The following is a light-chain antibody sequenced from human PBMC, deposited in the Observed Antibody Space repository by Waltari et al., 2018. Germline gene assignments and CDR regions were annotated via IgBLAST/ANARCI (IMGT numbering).Light chain of an antibody. CDR2: GAS. V-gene: IGKV3D-15*01. J-gene: IGKJ3*01. CDR3: QQYNNWPPLFT. CDR1: QTISSN. Sequence: EIVMTQSPATLSVSPGDRATLSCRASQTISSNLAWYQQRPGQAPRLLIYGASNRATGIPARFSGTGSGTEFTLTISSLQSEDFAVYYCQQYNNWPPLFTSGPGTKVDMK.